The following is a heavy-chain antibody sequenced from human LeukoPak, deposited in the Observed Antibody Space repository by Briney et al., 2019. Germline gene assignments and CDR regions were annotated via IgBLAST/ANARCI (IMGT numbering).Heavy chain of an antibody. V-gene: IGHV3-30*18. Sequence: GGSLRLSCAASGFTFSSYSMNWVRQAPGKGLEWVAVISYHGSNKYYADSVKGRFTISRDNSKNTLYLQMNSLRAEDTAVYHCAKGRAAHYYFAMDVWGQGTTVTVSS. D-gene: IGHD2-15*01. CDR2: ISYHGSNK. J-gene: IGHJ6*02. CDR1: GFTFSSYS. CDR3: AKGRAAHYYFAMDV.